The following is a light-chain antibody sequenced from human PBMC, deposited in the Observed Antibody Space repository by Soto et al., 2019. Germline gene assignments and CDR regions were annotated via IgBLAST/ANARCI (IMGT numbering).Light chain of an antibody. CDR2: GSS. Sequence: GMTQTPATLSVSPGDTSTLSCRASQSVSSSLAWYQQKPGQPPRLLIYGSSTWATGVPARFSGSGSGTEFTLTINRLEPEDFAVYYCQLYGISPPFGLGTRLE. V-gene: IGKV3-15*01. CDR1: QSVSSS. J-gene: IGKJ5*01. CDR3: QLYGISPP.